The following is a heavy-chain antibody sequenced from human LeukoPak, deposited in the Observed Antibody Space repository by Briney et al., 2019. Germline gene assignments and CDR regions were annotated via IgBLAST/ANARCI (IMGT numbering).Heavy chain of an antibody. J-gene: IGHJ4*02. V-gene: IGHV3-20*01. CDR1: GFTFDDYG. Sequence: GGSLRLSCAASGFTFDDYGMSWVRQAPGKGLEWVSGINWNGGSTGYADSVKGRFTISRDNAKNSLYLQMNSLRAEDTALYHCARESGYSYGYSIDYWGLGTLVTVSS. CDR3: ARESGYSYGYSIDY. CDR2: INWNGGST. D-gene: IGHD5-18*01.